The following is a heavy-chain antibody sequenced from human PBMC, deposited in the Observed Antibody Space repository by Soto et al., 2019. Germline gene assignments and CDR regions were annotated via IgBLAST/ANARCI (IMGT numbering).Heavy chain of an antibody. V-gene: IGHV3-23*01. CDR1: GFTFFSHA. D-gene: IGHD2-15*01. CDR3: AARRYCDGGRCYCPDN. Sequence: EVQLLESGGELAQPGGSLRLSCAASGFTFFSHAMIWVRQAPGKGLEWVAVISTTGDSTHYADSVKGRFTISRDNSKNTLYLQMNSLRVEDTAVYYCAARRYCDGGRCYCPDNWGQGTLVTVSS. J-gene: IGHJ4*02. CDR2: ISTTGDST.